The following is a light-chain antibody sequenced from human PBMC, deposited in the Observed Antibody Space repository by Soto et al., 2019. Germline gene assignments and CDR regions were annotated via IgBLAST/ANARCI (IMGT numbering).Light chain of an antibody. V-gene: IGKV3-15*01. J-gene: IGKJ1*01. CDR3: QQYNDWPRT. Sequence: EIVMTQSPASLSLSPGDRATLSCRASQSVSGNLAWYQQKPGQAPSLLIYGTSTRATVVPARFSGGGSGTEFTLTISSLQSEDVAVYYCQQYNDWPRTFGQGTKVDI. CDR2: GTS. CDR1: QSVSGN.